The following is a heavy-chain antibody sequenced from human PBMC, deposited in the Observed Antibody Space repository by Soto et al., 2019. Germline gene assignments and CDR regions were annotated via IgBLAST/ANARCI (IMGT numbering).Heavy chain of an antibody. D-gene: IGHD3-3*02. V-gene: IGHV4-34*01. CDR2: INHSGST. CDR1: GGSFSGYY. Sequence: QVRLQQWGAGLLKPSETLSLTCAVYGGSFSGYYWSWIRQPPGKGLEWIGEINHSGSTNYNPSLKSRVTISVDTSKNQFSLKLSSVTAADTAVYYCARGNIFGVVIITNYYMDVWGKGTTVTVSS. CDR3: ARGNIFGVVIITNYYMDV. J-gene: IGHJ6*03.